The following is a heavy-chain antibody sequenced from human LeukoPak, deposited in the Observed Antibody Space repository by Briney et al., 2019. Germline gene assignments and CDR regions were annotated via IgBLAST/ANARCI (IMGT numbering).Heavy chain of an antibody. V-gene: IGHV3-48*01. CDR1: GFTFSSYS. CDR2: INNGSSTI. Sequence: SGGSLRLSCAASGFTFSSYSMNWVRQAPGKGLECVSYINNGSSTIYYADSVKGRFTIPRDNAKNSLYLQMNSLRAEDTAVYYCARALWYYDSSGYAIGVYFDSWGQGTLVTGSS. J-gene: IGHJ4*02. CDR3: ARALWYYDSSGYAIGVYFDS. D-gene: IGHD3-22*01.